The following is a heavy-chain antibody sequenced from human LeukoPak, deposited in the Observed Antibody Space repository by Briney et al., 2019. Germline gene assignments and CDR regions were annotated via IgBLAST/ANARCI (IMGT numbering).Heavy chain of an antibody. Sequence: SETLSLTCTVSGYSISSGYYWGWIRQPPGKGLEWIGSIYHSGSTYYNPSLKSRVTISVVTSKNQFSLKLSSVTAADTAVYYCARVTGYMIEDYFDYWGQGTLVTVSS. CDR3: ARVTGYMIEDYFDY. CDR2: IYHSGST. V-gene: IGHV4-38-2*02. CDR1: GYSISSGYY. D-gene: IGHD3-22*01. J-gene: IGHJ4*02.